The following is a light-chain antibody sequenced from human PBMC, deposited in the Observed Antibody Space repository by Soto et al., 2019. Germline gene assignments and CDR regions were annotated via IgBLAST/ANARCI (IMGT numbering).Light chain of an antibody. V-gene: IGKV3-15*01. CDR3: HQDNWCPRCT. Sequence: DIMMTQSPCSLSVSPGEGATLSCTASQSVNLNLAWYQQKPGQPPRLLLYAASTRATGFPVRFSGSGSGTEFTLTISSLQSEDSAIYYCHQDNWCPRCTFGHGTKVEIK. CDR2: AAS. J-gene: IGKJ2*02. CDR1: QSVNLN.